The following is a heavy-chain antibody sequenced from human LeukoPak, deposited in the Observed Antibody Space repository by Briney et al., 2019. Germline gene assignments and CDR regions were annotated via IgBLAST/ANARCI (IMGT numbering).Heavy chain of an antibody. CDR1: GFTFSSYA. CDR3: AKDMGRYQTVAILY. V-gene: IGHV3-9*01. J-gene: IGHJ4*02. CDR2: ISWNSGSI. Sequence: PGGSLRLSCAASGFTFSSYAMHWVRQAPGKGLEWVSGISWNSGSIGYADSVKGRFTISRDNAKNSLYLQMNSLRAEDTALYYRAKDMGRYQTVAILYWGQGTLVTVSS. D-gene: IGHD6-19*01.